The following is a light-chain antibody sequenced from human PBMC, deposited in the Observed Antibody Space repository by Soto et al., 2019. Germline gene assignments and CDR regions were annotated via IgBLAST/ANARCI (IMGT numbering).Light chain of an antibody. Sequence: QSALTQPASVSGSPGQSITISCTGTSSDVGGYNYVSWYQQHPGKAPNLMIYDVSNRPSGVSNRFSGSKSGNTASLTISGLQDEDEADYYCSSYTSSSPVFGGGTKLTVL. V-gene: IGLV2-14*01. J-gene: IGLJ2*01. CDR1: SSDVGGYNY. CDR2: DVS. CDR3: SSYTSSSPV.